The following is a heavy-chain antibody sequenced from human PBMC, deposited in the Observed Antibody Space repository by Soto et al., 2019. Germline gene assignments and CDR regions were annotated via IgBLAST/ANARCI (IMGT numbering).Heavy chain of an antibody. CDR1: GYTFIRNG. CDR2: ISAYNGNT. Sequence: QVQLVQSGAEVKKPGASVKVSCKASGYTFIRNGISWVRPAPGQGLEWMGWISAYNGNTEYAQKFQARVTMTTDTSTSTAYMELMNMRSDDTAVYYCARDSATLVPGVWGQGTTVTVSS. V-gene: IGHV1-18*01. J-gene: IGHJ6*02. CDR3: ARDSATLVPGV. D-gene: IGHD3-10*01.